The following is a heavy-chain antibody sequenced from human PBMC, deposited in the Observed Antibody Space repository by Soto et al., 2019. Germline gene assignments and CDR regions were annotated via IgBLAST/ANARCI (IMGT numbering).Heavy chain of an antibody. CDR2: ISSSGGST. J-gene: IGHJ4*02. Sequence: EVQLLESGGGLVQPGGSLRLSCAASGFTFSSYTMSWVRQGPGKGLEWVSGISSSGGSTVYADSVKGRFTISRDNFKSTLYLQMNSLRAEDPAVYYCAKGWGDYWGQGTPVTVSS. D-gene: IGHD7-27*01. CDR1: GFTFSSYT. CDR3: AKGWGDY. V-gene: IGHV3-23*01.